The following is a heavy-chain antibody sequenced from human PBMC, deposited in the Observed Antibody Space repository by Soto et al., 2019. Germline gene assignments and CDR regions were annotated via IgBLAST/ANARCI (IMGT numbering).Heavy chain of an antibody. CDR1: GGTFSSYT. Sequence: QVQLVQSGAEVKKPGSSVKVSCKASGGTFSSYTISWVRQAPGQGLEWMGRIIPILGIANYAQKFQGRVTITADKSTSXAYMELSSLRSEDTAVYYCCLEGWNDVLGPYYFDYWGQGTLVTVSS. CDR3: CLEGWNDVLGPYYFDY. J-gene: IGHJ4*02. V-gene: IGHV1-69*02. D-gene: IGHD1-1*01. CDR2: IIPILGIA.